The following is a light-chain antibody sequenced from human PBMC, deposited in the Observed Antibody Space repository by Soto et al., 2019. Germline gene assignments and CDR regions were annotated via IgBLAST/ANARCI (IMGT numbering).Light chain of an antibody. V-gene: IGKV3-15*01. CDR2: GAS. J-gene: IGKJ2*01. CDR1: QSVSSN. CDR3: QHYNNWPFT. Sequence: EIVMTQSPATLSVSPGERATLXCRASQSVSSNLAWYQQKPGQPPSLLIYGASARATGIPARFSGSGSGTEFTLTISNLQSEDFAVYYCQHYNNWPFTFGQGTKVDIK.